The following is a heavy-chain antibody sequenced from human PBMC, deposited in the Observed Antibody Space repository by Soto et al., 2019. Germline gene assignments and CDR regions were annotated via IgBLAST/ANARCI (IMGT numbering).Heavy chain of an antibody. Sequence: QITLKESGPPLVKPTQTLTLTCTFSGFSLSTSGVGVAWIRQPPGKALEWLALIYWDDDKRYRPSLETRLTVTKDTSKNRVVVSMTNMDSVDTATYYCAYLPCSGGSCYWFSYSGMDVWGQGTTVTVSS. CDR3: AYLPCSGGSCYWFSYSGMDV. V-gene: IGHV2-5*02. J-gene: IGHJ6*02. CDR1: GFSLSTSGVG. CDR2: IYWDDDK. D-gene: IGHD2-15*01.